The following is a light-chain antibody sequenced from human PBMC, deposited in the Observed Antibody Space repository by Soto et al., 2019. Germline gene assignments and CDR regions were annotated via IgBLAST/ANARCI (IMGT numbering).Light chain of an antibody. J-gene: IGLJ1*01. CDR3: SSYTRTTTLV. CDR1: SNDVGRYDY. V-gene: IGLV2-14*01. Sequence: HSALTQPASVSGSPGQSITISCTGTSNDVGRYDYVSWYQQHPGKVPKLIISEVSDRPSGVSHRFSGSKSGNTASLTISGLQSEDEADYSCSSYTRTTTLVFGTGTKVTV. CDR2: EVS.